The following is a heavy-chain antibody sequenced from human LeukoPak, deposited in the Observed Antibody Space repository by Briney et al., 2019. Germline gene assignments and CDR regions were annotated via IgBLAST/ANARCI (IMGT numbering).Heavy chain of an antibody. V-gene: IGHV5-51*01. CDR1: GYNFAHDW. Sequence: GESLKISCKGSGYNFAHDWIGWVRQMPGKGLEWMGIIYPGDSDTRYSPSFQGQVTISADKSISTAYLQWSSLKASDTAMYYCARQPVAGTDYWGQGTLVTVSS. CDR2: IYPGDSDT. J-gene: IGHJ4*02. CDR3: ARQPVAGTDY. D-gene: IGHD6-19*01.